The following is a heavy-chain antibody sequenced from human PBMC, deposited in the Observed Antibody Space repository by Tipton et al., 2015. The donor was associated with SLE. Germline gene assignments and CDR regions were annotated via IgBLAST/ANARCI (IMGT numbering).Heavy chain of an antibody. CDR2: IYYSGST. Sequence: LRLSCAASGFTFSTYAMSWVRQAPGKGLEWIGYIYYSGSTNYNPSLKSRVTISVDTSKNQFSLKLSSVTAADTAVYYCPLFVDTAMVKGSLADYWGQGTLVTVSS. D-gene: IGHD5-18*01. J-gene: IGHJ4*02. CDR3: PLFVDTAMVKGSLADY. V-gene: IGHV4-59*01. CDR1: GFTFSTYA.